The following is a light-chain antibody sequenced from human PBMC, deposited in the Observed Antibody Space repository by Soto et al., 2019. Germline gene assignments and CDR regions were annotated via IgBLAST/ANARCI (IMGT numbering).Light chain of an antibody. V-gene: IGKV3-15*01. CDR2: GAS. Sequence: EIVMTQSPATLSVSPGERATLSCRARRSVSDNFAWYQQKPGQATRLLFDGASTRATGITARFSGGGSGTEFTLTSSSLQYEDFAVYYCQQYNHWPGTFGQGTKVEIK. J-gene: IGKJ1*01. CDR1: RSVSDN. CDR3: QQYNHWPGT.